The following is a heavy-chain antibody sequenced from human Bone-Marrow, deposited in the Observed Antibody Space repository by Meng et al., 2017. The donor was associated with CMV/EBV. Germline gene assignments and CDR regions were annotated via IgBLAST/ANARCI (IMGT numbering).Heavy chain of an antibody. J-gene: IGHJ4*02. Sequence: GESLKISCAASGFTFSDYYMSWIRQAPGKGVEWVSYISSSGSTIYYADSVKGRFTVSRDHSKNTLYLQMHSLRAEDTAIYYCAGQIFSTMRGLDYWGQGARVTVSS. CDR2: ISSSGSTI. D-gene: IGHD3-3*02. CDR3: AGQIFSTMRGLDY. V-gene: IGHV3-11*01. CDR1: GFTFSDYY.